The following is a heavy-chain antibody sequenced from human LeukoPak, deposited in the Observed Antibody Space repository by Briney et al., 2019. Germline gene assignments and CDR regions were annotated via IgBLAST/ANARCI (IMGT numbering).Heavy chain of an antibody. J-gene: IGHJ1*01. CDR2: ISGSGAYT. D-gene: IGHD3-10*01. CDR1: GFTFSSYA. V-gene: IGHV3-23*01. Sequence: GGSPRLSCAASGFTFSSYAMSWVRQAPGKGQEWVSTISGSGAYTYYADSVKGRFTISRDNSKNTLYLQMNSLRAEDTAVYYCAKYFASGSYYKLPHWGQGTLVTVSS. CDR3: AKYFASGSYYKLPH.